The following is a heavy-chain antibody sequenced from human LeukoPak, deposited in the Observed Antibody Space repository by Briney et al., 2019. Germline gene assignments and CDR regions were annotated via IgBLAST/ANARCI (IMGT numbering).Heavy chain of an antibody. D-gene: IGHD3-10*01. CDR2: ISSSSSTI. CDR3: AREAITMVRGEKPNYYYYMDV. V-gene: IGHV3-48*01. Sequence: GGSLRLSCAASGFTFSSYSMNWVRQAPGKGLEWVSYISSSSSTIYYADSVEGRFTISRDNAKNSLYLQMNSLRAEDTAVYYCAREAITMVRGEKPNYYYYMDVWGKGTTITVSS. J-gene: IGHJ6*03. CDR1: GFTFSSYS.